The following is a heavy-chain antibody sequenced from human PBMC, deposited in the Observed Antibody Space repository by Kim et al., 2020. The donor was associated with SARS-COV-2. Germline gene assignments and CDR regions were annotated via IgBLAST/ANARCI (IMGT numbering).Heavy chain of an antibody. Sequence: SVKVSCKASGGTFSSYAISWVRQAPGQGLEWMGGIIPIFGTANYAQKFQGRVTITADESTSTAYMELSSLRSEDTAVYYCARESRGYCSGGSCRFDYWGQGTLVTVSS. CDR2: IIPIFGTA. CDR1: GGTFSSYA. V-gene: IGHV1-69*13. D-gene: IGHD2-15*01. CDR3: ARESRGYCSGGSCRFDY. J-gene: IGHJ4*02.